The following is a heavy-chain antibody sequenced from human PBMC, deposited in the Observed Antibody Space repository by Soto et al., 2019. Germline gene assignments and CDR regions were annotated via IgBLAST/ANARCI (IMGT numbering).Heavy chain of an antibody. CDR1: GFTFDDYA. D-gene: IGHD3-10*01. J-gene: IGHJ6*02. Sequence: EEQLVESGGTLVQPGRSLRLSCAASGFTFDDYAMHWVRQAPGKGLEWVSGINWSSGNIGYADSVKGRFTITRDNAKNSLYLQMDSLRGEDPALYYCAKAGFAFSYDYGLEVWGQGTSVTVSS. CDR3: AKAGFAFSYDYGLEV. CDR2: INWSSGNI. V-gene: IGHV3-9*01.